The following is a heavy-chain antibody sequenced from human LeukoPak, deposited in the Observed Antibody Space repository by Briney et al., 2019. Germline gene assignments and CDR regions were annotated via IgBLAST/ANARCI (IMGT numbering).Heavy chain of an antibody. J-gene: IGHJ4*02. Sequence: GASVKVSCKASGYTFTSHGISWVRQAPGQGLEWMGWISAYNGNTNYAQKLQGRVTMTTDTSTSTAYMELRSLGSDDTAVYYCARYGAIAAAGTSDYWGQGTLVTVSS. CDR1: GYTFTSHG. D-gene: IGHD6-13*01. CDR3: ARYGAIAAAGTSDY. CDR2: ISAYNGNT. V-gene: IGHV1-18*01.